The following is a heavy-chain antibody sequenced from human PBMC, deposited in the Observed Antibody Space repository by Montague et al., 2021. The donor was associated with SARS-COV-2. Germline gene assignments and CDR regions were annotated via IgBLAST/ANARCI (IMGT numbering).Heavy chain of an antibody. D-gene: IGHD3-10*01. V-gene: IGHV4-59*01. CDR2: VSYRGST. CDR3: ARDVRYYYDQ. J-gene: IGHJ4*02. CDR1: GGSMSSYH. Sequence: SETLSLTCSVSGGSMSSYHWVWIRQPPGKGLEWIGYVSYRGSTXXXLSPKSRVTISLDTSKNQFSLRVTAVTAAATAVYYCARDVRYYYDQWGQGILVTVSS.